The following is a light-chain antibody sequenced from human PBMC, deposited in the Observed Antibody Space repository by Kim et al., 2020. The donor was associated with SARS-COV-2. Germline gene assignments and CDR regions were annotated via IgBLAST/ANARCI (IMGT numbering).Light chain of an antibody. V-gene: IGKV3-20*01. CDR2: TTS. J-gene: IGKJ1*01. Sequence: PGERATLSCRASQSISTSDLAWYQQKAGQAPRLIIYTTSSRATGIPDRFSGRGSGTDFTLTINRLEPEDFAVYYCQQYSPSPPWTFGQGTKVDIK. CDR3: QQYSPSPPWT. CDR1: QSISTSD.